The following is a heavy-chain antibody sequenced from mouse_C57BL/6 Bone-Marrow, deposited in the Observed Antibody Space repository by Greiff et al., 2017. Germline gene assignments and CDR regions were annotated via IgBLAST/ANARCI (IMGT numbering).Heavy chain of an antibody. CDR1: GYTFTNYW. CDR3: ARSYDYDDYTMDY. D-gene: IGHD2-4*01. Sequence: QQPGAELVKPGASVKLSCKASGYTFTNYWMHWVKQRPGQGLEWIGMMHPNGGSPDYNEKFKSEATLSVDKSSRTAYMELSSLTSEDSAVYYCARSYDYDDYTMDYWGQGTSVTVSS. V-gene: IGHV1-64*01. J-gene: IGHJ4*01. CDR2: MHPNGGSP.